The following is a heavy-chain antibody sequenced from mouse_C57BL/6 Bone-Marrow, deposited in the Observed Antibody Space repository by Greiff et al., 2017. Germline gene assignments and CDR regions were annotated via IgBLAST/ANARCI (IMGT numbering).Heavy chain of an antibody. CDR3: ASPIYIPTWFAY. D-gene: IGHD1-3*01. CDR2: ISSGGSYT. V-gene: IGHV5-6*01. CDR1: GFTFSSYG. Sequence: EVQLVESGGDLVKPGGSLKLSCAASGFTFSSYGMSWVRQTPDKRLEWVATISSGGSYTYYPDSVKGRFTISRDNAKNTLYLQMSSLKSEDTAMYYYASPIYIPTWFAYGGRGTLVTVSA. J-gene: IGHJ3*01.